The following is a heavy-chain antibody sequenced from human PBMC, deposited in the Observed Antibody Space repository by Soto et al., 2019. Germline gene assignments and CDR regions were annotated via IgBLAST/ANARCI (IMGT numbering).Heavy chain of an antibody. Sequence: LTLSCEACGFNFSSCTMNWVRQAPGKVLEWFSSISSSSRYIYYADSVKGRFTISRDDAKNSLYLQMNSLRAEDTAVYYCARDRCRGASRYWTYSFDL. V-gene: IGHV3-21*01. CDR3: ARDRCRGASRYWTYSFDL. J-gene: IGHJ2*01. D-gene: IGHD2-15*01. CDR1: GFNFSSCT. CDR2: ISSSSRYI.